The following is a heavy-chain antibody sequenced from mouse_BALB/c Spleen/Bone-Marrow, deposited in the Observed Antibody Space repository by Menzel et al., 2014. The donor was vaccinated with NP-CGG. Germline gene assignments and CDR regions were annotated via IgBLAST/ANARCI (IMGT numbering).Heavy chain of an antibody. D-gene: IGHD2-14*01. Sequence: EVHLVESGAELVKPGASVKLSCTASGFNIKDTYMHWVKQRPEQGLEWIVGIDPANGNTKYDPKFQGKATITADTSSNTAYLQLSSLTSEDTAVYYCAYYRYDEGGFACWGQGTLVTVSA. J-gene: IGHJ3*01. CDR1: GFNIKDTY. CDR2: IDPANGNT. CDR3: AYYRYDEGGFAC. V-gene: IGHV14-3*02.